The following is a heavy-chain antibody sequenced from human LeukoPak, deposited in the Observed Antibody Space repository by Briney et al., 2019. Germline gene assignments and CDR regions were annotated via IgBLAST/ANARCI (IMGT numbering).Heavy chain of an antibody. CDR2: IYYSGST. J-gene: IGHJ4*02. D-gene: IGHD5-12*01. CDR3: ARQELSYDYLDY. V-gene: IGHV4-59*08. Sequence: SETLSRTGTVSGGSISNYYWSWIRQPPGKGLEWIGYIYYSGSTNYNPSLKSRVTISVDTSKNQFSLKLSSVTAADTDVYYCARQELSYDYLDYWGQGTVVTVSS. CDR1: GGSISNYY.